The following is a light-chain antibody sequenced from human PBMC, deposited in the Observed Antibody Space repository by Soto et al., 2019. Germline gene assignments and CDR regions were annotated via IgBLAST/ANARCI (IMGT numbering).Light chain of an antibody. V-gene: IGLV2-14*01. Sequence: QSALTQPASVSGSPGQSITISCTGTSSDVGGYNYVSWYQQHPGKAPKLMIYDVSNRPSGVSNRFSGSKSGYTASLTISGLKAEDEADYYCSSYTSSSTHYVFGTGTKLTVL. CDR2: DVS. J-gene: IGLJ1*01. CDR1: SSDVGGYNY. CDR3: SSYTSSSTHYV.